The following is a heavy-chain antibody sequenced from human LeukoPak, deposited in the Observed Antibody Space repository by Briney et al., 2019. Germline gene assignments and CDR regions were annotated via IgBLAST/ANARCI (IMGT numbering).Heavy chain of an antibody. D-gene: IGHD3-16*01. CDR1: GFAFGVHA. CDR2: IGSGADL. V-gene: IGHV3-23*01. J-gene: IGHJ5*02. CDR3: AKDWTPHNRVYDCLDA. Sequence: PGGSLRLSCVGSGFAFGVHAMSWVRQAPGKGPEWVATIGSGADLFYAESVKGRFTISRDDPRNTVWLQKNSLRAEDTALYYCAKDWTPHNRVYDCLDAWGQGTQVTVSS.